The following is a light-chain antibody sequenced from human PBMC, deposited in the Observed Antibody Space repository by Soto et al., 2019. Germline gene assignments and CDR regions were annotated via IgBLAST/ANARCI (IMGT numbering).Light chain of an antibody. J-gene: IGLJ2*01. CDR3: QTLGTGIHVV. CDR2: LNSDGSH. Sequence: QSVLTQSPSASASLGASVKLTCTRTSGHSSYAIAWHQQQPEKGPRYLMKLNSDGSHSKGDGIPDRFSGSSSGAERYLTISSLQSEDEADYSCQTLGTGIHVVFGGGTKLTV. CDR1: SGHSSYA. V-gene: IGLV4-69*01.